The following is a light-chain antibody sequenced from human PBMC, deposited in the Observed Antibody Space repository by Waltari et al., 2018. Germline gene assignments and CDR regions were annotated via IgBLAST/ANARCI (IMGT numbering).Light chain of an antibody. V-gene: IGKV3-11*01. Sequence: IVLTQSPAIVSLSPGERATLSCRASQRVSFFLAWYQQKPGQGPRLLIFDTSNRATGIPARFSGGGSGTDFTLTISSLEPEDFATYYCQQRYSWPLTFGGGTKVEIK. CDR3: QQRYSWPLT. CDR2: DTS. CDR1: QRVSFF. J-gene: IGKJ4*01.